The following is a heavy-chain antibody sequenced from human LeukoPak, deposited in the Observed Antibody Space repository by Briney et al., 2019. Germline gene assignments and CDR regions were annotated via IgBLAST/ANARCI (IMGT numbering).Heavy chain of an antibody. CDR1: GGSISSHY. D-gene: IGHD3-22*01. J-gene: IGHJ4*02. CDR2: IHSGGST. CDR3: ARGSYYYDSSGYYDY. V-gene: IGHV4-59*11. Sequence: SETLSLTCTVSGGSISSHYWSWIRQPPGKGLEWIGYIHSGGSTNYNPSLNSRVTISVDTSKNQFSLKLSSVTAADTAVYYCARGSYYYDSSGYYDYWGQGTLVTVSS.